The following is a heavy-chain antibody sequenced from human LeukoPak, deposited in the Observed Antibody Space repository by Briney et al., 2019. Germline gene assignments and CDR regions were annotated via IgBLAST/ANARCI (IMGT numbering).Heavy chain of an antibody. J-gene: IGHJ2*01. D-gene: IGHD5-18*01. CDR3: ARSGYSYDSAVYWNFDL. CDR1: GGSISSYY. Sequence: SETLSLTCTVSGGSISSYYWSWIRQPPGKGLEWIGYIYYSGSTNYNPSLKSRVTMSVDMSKNRLSLRLTSVTAADTAVYYCARSGYSYDSAVYWNFDLWGRGTLVTVSS. V-gene: IGHV4-59*01. CDR2: IYYSGST.